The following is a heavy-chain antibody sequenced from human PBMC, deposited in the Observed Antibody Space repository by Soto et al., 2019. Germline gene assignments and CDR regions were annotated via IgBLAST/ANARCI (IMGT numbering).Heavy chain of an antibody. Sequence: ASVKVSCKASGYTSNSSNITWVRQATGQGLEWMGWMNPNSGYTVYAQKFQGRVTMTRNTSITTAYMELSSLRSEDTAVYYCARVVVRRPPTTSKGYWFGPWGQGTLVTVSS. CDR2: MNPNSGYT. J-gene: IGHJ5*02. V-gene: IGHV1-8*02. D-gene: IGHD1-1*01. CDR3: ARVVVRRPPTTSKGYWFGP. CDR1: GYTSNSSN.